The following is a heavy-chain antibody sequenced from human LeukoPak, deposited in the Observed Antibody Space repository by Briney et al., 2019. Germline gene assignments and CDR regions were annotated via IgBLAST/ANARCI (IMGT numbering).Heavy chain of an antibody. CDR1: RYTLTELS. J-gene: IGHJ4*02. D-gene: IGHD3-10*01. V-gene: IGHV1-24*01. CDR3: ATASGSYRDFDY. CDR2: FDPEDGET. Sequence: ASVKGSCKISRYTLTELSMHWVRQAPRKGLEWMGGFDPEDGETIYAQKFQGRVTMTEDTSTDTAYMELSSLRSEDTAVYYCATASGSYRDFDYWGQGTLVPVSS.